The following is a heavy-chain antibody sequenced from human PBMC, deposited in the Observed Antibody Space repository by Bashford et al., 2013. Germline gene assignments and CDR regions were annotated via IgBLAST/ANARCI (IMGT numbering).Heavy chain of an antibody. D-gene: IGHD5-12*01. J-gene: IGHJ4*02. Sequence: ASVKVSCKLLDTPSPATICTGCDRPLDKGLSGWDRINPNSGGTNYAQKFQGWVTMTRDTSISTAYMELSRLRSDDTAVYYCARDQDYSGYDHRPGGFDYWGQGTLVTVSS. CDR3: ARDQDYSGYDHRPGGFDY. CDR1: DTPSPAT. CDR2: INPNSGGT. V-gene: IGHV1-2*04.